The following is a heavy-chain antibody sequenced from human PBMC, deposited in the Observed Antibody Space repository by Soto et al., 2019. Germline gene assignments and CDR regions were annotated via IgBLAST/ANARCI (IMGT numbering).Heavy chain of an antibody. V-gene: IGHV1-3*04. CDR2: INTDNGNT. J-gene: IGHJ4*02. Sequence: QVQLLQSGAEVKKPGASVKLSCKASVYTFTSYAVHWVRQAPGQSLESMGWINTDNGNTKYSQRFQDRVTITRDTSASTACMELSSLRSADTARYFFARAPTGDNVAKWGQATVVTVPS. CDR1: VYTFTSYA. D-gene: IGHD4-17*01. CDR3: ARAPTGDNVAK.